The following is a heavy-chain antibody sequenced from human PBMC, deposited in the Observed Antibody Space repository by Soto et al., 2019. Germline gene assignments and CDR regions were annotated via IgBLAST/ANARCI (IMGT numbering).Heavy chain of an antibody. CDR1: GFSLTTDRVG. V-gene: IGHV2-5*02. CDR2: IYWDDSK. CDR3: AHAYGGRSLY. Sequence: QITLKESGPTLVKPTQTLTLTCTFSGFSLTTDRVGVGWIRQPPGEALEWLAVIYWDDSKTYRPSLASRLTITKDTSKTQVALTMTNMDSLDTATYYCAHAYGGRSLYWGQGTLVTVSS. J-gene: IGHJ4*02. D-gene: IGHD1-26*01.